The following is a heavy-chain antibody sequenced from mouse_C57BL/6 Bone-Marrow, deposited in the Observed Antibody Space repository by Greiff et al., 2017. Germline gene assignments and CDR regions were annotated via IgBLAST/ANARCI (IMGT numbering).Heavy chain of an antibody. CDR1: GFTFSSYT. J-gene: IGHJ1*03. Sequence: EVQRVESGGGLVKPGGSLKLSCAASGFTFSSYTMSWVRQTPEQRLQWVAAISGGGGNTYYPDSVKGRFTISRDNDKNILYLQMSSLRSEDTALYYGSRQVTTVLATKYFDVWGTGTTVTVSS. V-gene: IGHV5-9*01. CDR2: ISGGGGNT. D-gene: IGHD1-1*01. CDR3: SRQVTTVLATKYFDV.